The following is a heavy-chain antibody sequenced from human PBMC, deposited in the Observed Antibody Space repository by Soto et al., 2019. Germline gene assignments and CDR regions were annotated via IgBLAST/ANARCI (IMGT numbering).Heavy chain of an antibody. V-gene: IGHV2-5*02. J-gene: IGHJ4*02. CDR3: AHRRSGYFDS. CDR2: IYWDDDK. Sequence: QITLKESGPTLVKPTQTLTLTCTFSGFSLTETGMGVGWIRQPPGKALEWLALIYWDDDKRYSPSLKRGLTISKDASKKQVDLTKTNVDAVDTATYYCAHRRSGYFDSWGQGTLVTVSS. CDR1: GFSLTETGMG.